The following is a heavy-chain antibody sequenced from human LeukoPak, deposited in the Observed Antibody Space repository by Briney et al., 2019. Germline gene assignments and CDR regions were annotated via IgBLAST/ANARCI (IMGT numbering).Heavy chain of an antibody. V-gene: IGHV3-21*01. Sequence: GGSLRLSCAASGFTFSSYSMNWVRQAPRKGLEWVSSISSSSSYIYYADSVKGRFTISRDNAKNSLYLQMNSLRAEDTAVYYCARDPIVVVTAALFDYWGQGTLVTVSS. CDR3: ARDPIVVVTAALFDY. D-gene: IGHD2-21*02. CDR2: ISSSSSYI. J-gene: IGHJ4*02. CDR1: GFTFSSYS.